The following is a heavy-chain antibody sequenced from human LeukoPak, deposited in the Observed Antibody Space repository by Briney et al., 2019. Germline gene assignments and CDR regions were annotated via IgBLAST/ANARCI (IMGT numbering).Heavy chain of an antibody. Sequence: SETLSLTCTVSGGSISSYYWSWIRQPPGKGLEWIGYIYYSGSTNYNPSLKSRVTISVDTSKNQFSPKLSSVTAADTAVYYCARAGGYSYGHPFDYWGQGTLVTVSS. D-gene: IGHD5-18*01. CDR1: GGSISSYY. V-gene: IGHV4-59*01. CDR3: ARAGGYSYGHPFDY. CDR2: IYYSGST. J-gene: IGHJ4*02.